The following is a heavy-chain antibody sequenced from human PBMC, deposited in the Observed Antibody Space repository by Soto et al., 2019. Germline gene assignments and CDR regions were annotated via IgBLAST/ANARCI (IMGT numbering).Heavy chain of an antibody. CDR1: GLTFSSYG. CDR2: IWYDGSNK. D-gene: IGHD6-6*01. CDR3: ARMGYSSSSMDY. V-gene: IGHV3-33*01. J-gene: IGHJ4*02. Sequence: PGGSLRLSCAASGLTFSSYGMHWVRQAPGKGLEWVAVIWYDGSNKYYADSVKGRFTISRDNSKNTLYLQMNSLRAEDTAVYYCARMGYSSSSMDYWGQGTLVTVSS.